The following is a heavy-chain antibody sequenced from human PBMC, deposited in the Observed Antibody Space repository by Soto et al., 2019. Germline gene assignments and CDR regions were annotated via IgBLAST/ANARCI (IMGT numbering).Heavy chain of an antibody. CDR2: IMPVFATP. Sequence: QVQLVQSGAEVKKPGSSVKVSCKASGGTFSTSAISWVRQAPGQGLEWVGGIMPVFATPDYAQNFQGRVTITAHASTTTAYLELTSLRTDDTAVYYCARDKDRQQLGGNYYYILDVWGQGTAITVSS. J-gene: IGHJ6*02. CDR3: ARDKDRQQLGGNYYYILDV. V-gene: IGHV1-69*12. CDR1: GGTFSTSA. D-gene: IGHD3-3*02.